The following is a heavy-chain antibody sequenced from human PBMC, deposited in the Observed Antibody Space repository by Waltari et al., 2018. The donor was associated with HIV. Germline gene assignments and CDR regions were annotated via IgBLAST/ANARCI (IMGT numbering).Heavy chain of an antibody. CDR1: GGSISSSSYY. CDR2: IYYSGST. Sequence: QLQLQESGPGLVKPSETLSLTCTVSGGSISSSSYYWGWIRQPPGQGLEWIGSIYYSGSTYYTPSLKSRVTISVDTSKNQFSLKLSSVTAADTAVYYCARRALLLLRGGMDVWGQGTTVTVSS. CDR3: ARRALLLLRGGMDV. J-gene: IGHJ6*02. V-gene: IGHV4-39*01. D-gene: IGHD3-22*01.